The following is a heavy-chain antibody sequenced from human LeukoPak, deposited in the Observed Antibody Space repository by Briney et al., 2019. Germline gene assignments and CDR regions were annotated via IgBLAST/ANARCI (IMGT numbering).Heavy chain of an antibody. J-gene: IGHJ5*02. CDR1: GFTFSSYA. D-gene: IGHD6-19*01. CDR3: VKGRSSGWYVWFDP. CDR2: ISSNGGST. Sequence: GGSLRLSCSASGFTFSSYAMHWVRQAPGKGLEYVSAISSNGGSTYYADSVKGRFTISRDNSKNTLYLQMSGLRAEDTAVYYCVKGRSSGWYVWFDPWGQGTLVTVSS. V-gene: IGHV3-64D*06.